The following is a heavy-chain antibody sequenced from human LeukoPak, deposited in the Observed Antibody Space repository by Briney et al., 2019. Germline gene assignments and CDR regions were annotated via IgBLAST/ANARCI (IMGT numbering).Heavy chain of an antibody. J-gene: IGHJ6*02. D-gene: IGHD2-15*01. CDR1: GDSITTSSYY. V-gene: IGHV4-61*01. Sequence: SETLSLTCTVSGDSITTSSYYWGWIRQPPGKGLEWIGYIYYSGSTNYNPSLKSRVTISVDTSKNQFSLKLSSVTAADTAVYYCAREGVVAATFYGMDVWGQGTTVTVSS. CDR3: AREGVVAATFYGMDV. CDR2: IYYSGST.